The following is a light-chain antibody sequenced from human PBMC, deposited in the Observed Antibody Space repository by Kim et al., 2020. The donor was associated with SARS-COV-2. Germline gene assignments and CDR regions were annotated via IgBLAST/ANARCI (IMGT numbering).Light chain of an antibody. CDR2: GKN. Sequence: VALGQTVRITCQGDSLRSYYASWYQQKPGQAPVLVIYGKNNRPSGIPDRFSGSSSGNTASLTITGAQAEDEADYYCNSRDSSAKEVFGGGTQLTVL. CDR3: NSRDSSAKEV. J-gene: IGLJ2*01. CDR1: SLRSYY. V-gene: IGLV3-19*01.